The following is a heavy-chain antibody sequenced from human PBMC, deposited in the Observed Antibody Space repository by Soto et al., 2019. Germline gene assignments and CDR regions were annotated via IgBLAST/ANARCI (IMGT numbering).Heavy chain of an antibody. J-gene: IGHJ4*02. V-gene: IGHV5-51*01. Sequence: ESLTISCKGSGYSFTSYWIGWVRQMPGKGLEWMGIIYPGDSDTRYSPSFQGQVTISADKSISTAYLQWSSLKASDTAMYYCARPNYYDSSGYLYYFDYWGQGTLVTVSS. CDR2: IYPGDSDT. CDR3: ARPNYYDSSGYLYYFDY. CDR1: GYSFTSYW. D-gene: IGHD3-22*01.